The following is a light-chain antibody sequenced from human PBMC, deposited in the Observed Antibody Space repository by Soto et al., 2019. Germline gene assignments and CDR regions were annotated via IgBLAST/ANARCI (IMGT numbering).Light chain of an antibody. V-gene: IGLV2-8*01. CDR2: EVN. CDR3: SSSAGIYHYLV. Sequence: QSALTQPASVSGSPGQSITISCTGTSSDVGGYNYVSWYQQHPGKAPRLMTYEVNKRPSGVPDRFSGSKSGYTASLTVSGLQTEDEAFYYCSSSAGIYHYLVFGGGTKLTVL. J-gene: IGLJ3*02. CDR1: SSDVGGYNY.